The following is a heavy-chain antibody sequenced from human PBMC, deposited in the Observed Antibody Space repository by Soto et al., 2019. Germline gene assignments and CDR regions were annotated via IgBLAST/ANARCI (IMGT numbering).Heavy chain of an antibody. D-gene: IGHD3-9*01. CDR1: GYTFPSYG. J-gene: IGHJ6*03. CDR3: ASTDLVSLPGDLTGSRPYYYYYYMDV. V-gene: IGHV1-18*01. CDR2: ISAYNGNT. Sequence: GDSVKVYCKASGYTFPSYGISWVRHAPGQGLEWMGWISAYNGNTNYAQKLQGRVTMTTDTSTSTAYMELRSLRSDDTAVYYCASTDLVSLPGDLTGSRPYYYYYYMDVWGKGTTVTVSS.